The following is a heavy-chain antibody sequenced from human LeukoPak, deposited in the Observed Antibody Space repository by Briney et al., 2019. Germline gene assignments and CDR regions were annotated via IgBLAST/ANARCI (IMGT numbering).Heavy chain of an antibody. V-gene: IGHV1-2*02. J-gene: IGHJ4*02. CDR1: GYTFTGYY. CDR2: INPNSGGT. Sequence: ASVKVSCKASGYTFTGYYMHWVRQAPGQGPEWMGWINPNSGGTNYAQKFQGRVTMTRDTSISTAYMELSRLRSDDTAVYYCARGIFRGVIITAGYWGQGTLVTVSS. CDR3: ARGIFRGVIITAGY. D-gene: IGHD3-10*01.